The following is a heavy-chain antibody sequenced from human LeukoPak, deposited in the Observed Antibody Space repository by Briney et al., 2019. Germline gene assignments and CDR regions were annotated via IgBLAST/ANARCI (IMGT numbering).Heavy chain of an antibody. J-gene: IGHJ4*02. V-gene: IGHV3-43*01. CDR2: AGWAGGTT. D-gene: IGHD3-10*02. CDR3: AKELDTMFFDY. CDR1: GFNFDRYT. Sequence: GGSLRLSCATSGFNFDRYTIHWVRQAPGKGLEWVSLAGWAGGTTFYSDSVRGRFTISRDSGRKSVYLQMNSLTTDDTASYFCAKELDTMFFDYWGQGALVTVSS.